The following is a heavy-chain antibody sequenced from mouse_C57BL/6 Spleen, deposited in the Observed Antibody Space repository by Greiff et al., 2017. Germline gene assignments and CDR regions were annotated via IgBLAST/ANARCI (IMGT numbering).Heavy chain of an antibody. CDR3: ARRRDYRAMDY. CDR2: IYPGSGST. Sequence: QVHVKQSGAELVKPGASVKMSCKASGYTFTSYWITWVKQRPGQGLEWIGDIYPGSGSTNYNEKFKSKATLTVDTSSSTAYMQLSSLTSEDSAVYYCARRRDYRAMDYWGQGTSVTVSS. D-gene: IGHD2-12*01. V-gene: IGHV1-55*01. J-gene: IGHJ4*01. CDR1: GYTFTSYW.